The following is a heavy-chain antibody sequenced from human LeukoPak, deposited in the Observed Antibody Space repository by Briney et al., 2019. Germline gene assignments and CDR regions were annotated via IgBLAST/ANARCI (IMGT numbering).Heavy chain of an antibody. D-gene: IGHD3-10*01. Sequence: PGGSLRLSCAASGFTFSSYAMSWVRQAPGKGLEWVSAISGSGGSTYYADSVKGRFTISRDNSKNTLYLQMNSLRAEDTAVYYCAKDLEVYYGSGSTFDYWGQGTLVTVPS. CDR1: GFTFSSYA. CDR3: AKDLEVYYGSGSTFDY. J-gene: IGHJ4*02. CDR2: ISGSGGST. V-gene: IGHV3-23*01.